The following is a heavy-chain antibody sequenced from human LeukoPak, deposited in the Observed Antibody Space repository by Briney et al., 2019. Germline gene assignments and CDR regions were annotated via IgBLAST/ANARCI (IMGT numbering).Heavy chain of an antibody. CDR2: INHSGST. J-gene: IGHJ5*02. CDR3: ARGDYGDYGGNWFDP. V-gene: IGHV4-34*01. D-gene: IGHD4-17*01. Sequence: SETLSLTCAVYGGSFSGYYWTWIRQPPGKGLEWIGEINHSGSTNYKPSLKSRVTISADMSKNQLSLKLSSVTAADTAVYYCARGDYGDYGGNWFDPWGQGALATVSS. CDR1: GGSFSGYY.